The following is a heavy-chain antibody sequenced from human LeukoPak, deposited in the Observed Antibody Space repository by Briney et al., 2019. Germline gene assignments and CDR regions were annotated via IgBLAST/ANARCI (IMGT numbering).Heavy chain of an antibody. Sequence: GGSLRLSCSASGFTFSSYWMSWVRQAPGKGLEWVSAVSVTGDYTFYMDSVKGRFTISRDNSENTLYLQMNSLRAEDTAVYYCAKAQIDRVGYCSGGNCYPWGQGTPVTVSS. CDR1: GFTFSSYW. CDR3: AKAQIDRVGYCSGGNCYP. D-gene: IGHD2-15*01. CDR2: VSVTGDYT. J-gene: IGHJ5*02. V-gene: IGHV3-23*01.